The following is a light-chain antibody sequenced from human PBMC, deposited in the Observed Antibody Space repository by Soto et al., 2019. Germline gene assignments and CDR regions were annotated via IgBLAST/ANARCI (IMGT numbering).Light chain of an antibody. CDR1: HSVSGN. Sequence: EIVMTQSPATLSVSPGEGATLSCRASHSVSGNLAWYQQKHGQAPRLLLYGASTRATGIPARFSGGRSGTDFTLTISSLQSEDFAIYYCQQYNQWPLYTFGQGTKLEI. CDR3: QQYNQWPLYT. J-gene: IGKJ2*01. CDR2: GAS. V-gene: IGKV3-15*01.